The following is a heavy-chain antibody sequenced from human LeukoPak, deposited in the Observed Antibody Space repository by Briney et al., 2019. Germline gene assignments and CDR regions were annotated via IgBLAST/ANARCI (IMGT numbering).Heavy chain of an antibody. V-gene: IGHV4-34*01. CDR2: INHSGST. CDR3: ASGSVVTAMGY. D-gene: IGHD2-21*02. J-gene: IGHJ4*02. CDR1: GGSFSGYY. Sequence: SETLSLTCAVYGGSFSGYYWSWIRQPPGKGLEWIGEINHSGSTNYYPPLKSRVTISVDTSKNQFSLKLSSVTAADTAVYYCASGSVVTAMGYWGQGTLVTVSS.